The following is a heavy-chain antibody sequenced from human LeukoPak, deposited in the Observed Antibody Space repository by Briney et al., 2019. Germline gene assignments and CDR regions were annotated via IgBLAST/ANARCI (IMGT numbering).Heavy chain of an antibody. Sequence: GGSLRLSCAASGFTFSNYAMSWARQAPGKGLEWVSAISGSGDSTYYADSVRGRFTISRDNSKNTLFLQMNSLRAEDTAVYYCARGRGIQLWRFDYWGQGTLVTVSS. CDR2: ISGSGDST. V-gene: IGHV3-23*01. CDR1: GFTFSNYA. J-gene: IGHJ4*02. CDR3: ARGRGIQLWRFDY. D-gene: IGHD5-18*01.